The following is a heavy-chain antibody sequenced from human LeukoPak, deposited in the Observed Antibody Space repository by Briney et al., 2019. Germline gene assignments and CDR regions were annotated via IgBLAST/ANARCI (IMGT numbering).Heavy chain of an antibody. CDR1: AGSISSSSHH. J-gene: IGHJ4*02. CDR2: IYYGRTA. D-gene: IGHD3-3*01. Sequence: SETLSLTCTVSAGSISSSSHHWGWIRQSPGKGLEWIGAIYYGRTAYYNPSLNSRVTISVATSTNQFSLQLNSVTAADTAEYYCVRHDGRGGNTMGALDSWGQGSLVTVSS. V-gene: IGHV4-39*01. CDR3: VRHDGRGGNTMGALDS.